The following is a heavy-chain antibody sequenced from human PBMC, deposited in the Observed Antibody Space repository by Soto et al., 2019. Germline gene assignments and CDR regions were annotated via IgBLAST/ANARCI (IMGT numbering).Heavy chain of an antibody. Sequence: GESLKISCKGSGYSFTSYWISWVRQMPGKGLEWMGRIDPSDSYTNYSPSFQGHVTISADKSISTAYLQWSSLKASDTAMYYCARYLYDSLENWYAFDIRGQGTTVTVSS. D-gene: IGHD3-22*01. CDR1: GYSFTSYW. CDR2: IDPSDSYT. J-gene: IGHJ3*02. CDR3: ARYLYDSLENWYAFDI. V-gene: IGHV5-10-1*01.